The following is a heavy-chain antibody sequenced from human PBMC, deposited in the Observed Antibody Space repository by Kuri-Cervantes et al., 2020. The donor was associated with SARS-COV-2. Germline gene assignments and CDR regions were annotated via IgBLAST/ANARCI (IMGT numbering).Heavy chain of an antibody. Sequence: ASVKVSCKASGYTFTSYGISWVRQAPGQGLEWMGWISAYNGNTNYAQKLQGRVAMTTDTSTSTAYMELRSLRSDDTAVYYCAKVGPTDYDFWSGYQYYYYYYGMDVWGQGTTVTVSS. V-gene: IGHV1-18*04. CDR3: AKVGPTDYDFWSGYQYYYYYYGMDV. D-gene: IGHD3-3*01. CDR2: ISAYNGNT. J-gene: IGHJ6*02. CDR1: GYTFTSYG.